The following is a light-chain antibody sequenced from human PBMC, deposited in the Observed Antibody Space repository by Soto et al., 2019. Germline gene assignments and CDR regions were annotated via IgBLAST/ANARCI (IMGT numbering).Light chain of an antibody. CDR3: TSYTAFSTDIL. CDR1: SSDVGNYTF. V-gene: IGLV2-14*01. J-gene: IGLJ3*02. CDR2: QVT. Sequence: QSALTQPASVSGSPGQSITISCTGTSSDVGNYTFLSWYQHHAGTAPKLIIYQVTNRPSGVSDRFSGSKSGDTASLTISGLQAEDEADYYCTSYTAFSTDILFGGGTKVTVL.